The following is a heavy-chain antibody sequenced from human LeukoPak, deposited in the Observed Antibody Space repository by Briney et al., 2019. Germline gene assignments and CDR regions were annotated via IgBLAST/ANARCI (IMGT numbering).Heavy chain of an antibody. Sequence: AETLSLTCTVSGGSISSGDYYWDWIRQPPGKGLEWIVSIHYSGNTYYNPSLKSRVTMSVDTSKNHFSLKLSSVTAADTALYYCARPGYCSGGGCYYYFNYWGQGTLVAVSS. D-gene: IGHD2-15*01. V-gene: IGHV4-39*02. CDR3: ARPGYCSGGGCYYYFNY. CDR1: GGSISSGDYY. CDR2: IHYSGNT. J-gene: IGHJ4*02.